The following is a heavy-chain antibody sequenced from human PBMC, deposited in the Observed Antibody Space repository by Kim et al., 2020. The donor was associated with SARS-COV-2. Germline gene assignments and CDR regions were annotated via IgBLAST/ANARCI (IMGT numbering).Heavy chain of an antibody. J-gene: IGHJ3*02. CDR1: GGSISSYY. V-gene: IGHV4-59*08. CDR2: IYYSGST. Sequence: SETLSLTCTVSGGSISSYYWSWIRQPPGKGLEWIGYIYYSGSTNYNPSLKSRVTISVDTSKNQFSLKLSSVPAADTAVYYCARHVRAFDIWGQGTMVTVSS. CDR3: ARHVRAFDI.